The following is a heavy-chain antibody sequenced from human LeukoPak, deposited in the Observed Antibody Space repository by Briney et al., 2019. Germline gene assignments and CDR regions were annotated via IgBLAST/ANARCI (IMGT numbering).Heavy chain of an antibody. J-gene: IGHJ6*02. V-gene: IGHV1-3*01. CDR3: ARDTERSSGWSVVLNYYYYYGMDV. D-gene: IGHD6-19*01. CDR2: INAGNGNT. Sequence: ASVKVSCKASGYTFTSYAMHWVRQAPGQRLEWMGWINAGNGNTKYSQKFQGRVTITRDTSASTAYMELSSLRSEDTAVYYCARDTERSSGWSVVLNYYYYYGMDVWGQGTTVTVSS. CDR1: GYTFTSYA.